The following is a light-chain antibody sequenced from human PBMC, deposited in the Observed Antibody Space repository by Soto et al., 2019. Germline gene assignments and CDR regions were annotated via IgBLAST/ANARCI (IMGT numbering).Light chain of an antibody. Sequence: EIVLTQSPATLSLSPGERATLSCRASQSVSSYLAWYQQKPGQAPRLLIYDASNRATGIPARFSGSGSGTDFTLTISSLEPEDFAVYFCQQYGVSPQSFGPGTKVDIK. CDR1: QSVSSY. CDR3: QQYGVSPQS. J-gene: IGKJ3*01. V-gene: IGKV3-11*01. CDR2: DAS.